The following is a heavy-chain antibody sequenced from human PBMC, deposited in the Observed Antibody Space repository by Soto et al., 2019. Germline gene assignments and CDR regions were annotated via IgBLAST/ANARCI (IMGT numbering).Heavy chain of an antibody. J-gene: IGHJ4*02. CDR2: IYYSGST. CDR3: ARESEEGGYSGIDY. CDR1: GGSISSGDYS. D-gene: IGHD5-12*01. V-gene: IGHV4-30-4*01. Sequence: QVQLQESGPGLVNPSQTLSLTCTVSGGSISSGDYSWRWIRQPPGKGLEWIGYIYYSGSTYYNPSLKSRVTISVDTSKNQFSLKLSSVTAADTAVYYCARESEEGGYSGIDYWGQGTLVTVSS.